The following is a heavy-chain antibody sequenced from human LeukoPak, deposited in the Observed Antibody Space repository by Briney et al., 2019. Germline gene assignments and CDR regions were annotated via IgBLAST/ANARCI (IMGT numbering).Heavy chain of an antibody. CDR1: GGTFSSYA. J-gene: IGHJ4*02. D-gene: IGHD4-17*01. CDR3: ARQGGYGDYGWGY. CDR2: IIPILGIA. Sequence: GASVKVSCKASGGTFSSYAISWVRQAPGQGLEWMGRIIPILGIANYAQKFQGRVTITADESTSTAYMELSSLRSEDTAVYYCARQGGYGDYGWGYWGQGTLVTVSS. V-gene: IGHV1-69*04.